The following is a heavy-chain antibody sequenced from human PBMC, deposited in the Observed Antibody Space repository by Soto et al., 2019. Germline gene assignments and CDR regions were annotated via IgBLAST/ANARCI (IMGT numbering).Heavy chain of an antibody. CDR3: ARGIGYPNWFDP. D-gene: IGHD5-12*01. V-gene: IGHV4-31*03. Sequence: SETLSLTCTVSGGSLSRGGYCWSWIRQHPGKGLEWIGYIYYSGSTYYNPSLKSRVTISVDTSKNQFSLKLSSVTAADTAVYYCARGIGYPNWFDPWGQGTLVTVSS. CDR1: GGSLSRGGYC. J-gene: IGHJ5*02. CDR2: IYYSGST.